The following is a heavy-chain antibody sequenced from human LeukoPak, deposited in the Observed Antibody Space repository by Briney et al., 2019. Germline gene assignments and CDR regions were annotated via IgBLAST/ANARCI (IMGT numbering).Heavy chain of an antibody. CDR2: INPNSGDT. D-gene: IGHD5-24*01. V-gene: IGHV1-2*02. J-gene: IGHJ4*02. Sequence: GASVKVSCKTSGYTFTGYHMHWVRQAPGHGLEWLGGINPNSGDTNYAQKFQGRVTMTRDTSISTAYMELSRLTSDDTAMYYCARGERWLQLRSHFDYWGQGTLVTVSS. CDR1: GYTFTGYH. CDR3: ARGERWLQLRSHFDY.